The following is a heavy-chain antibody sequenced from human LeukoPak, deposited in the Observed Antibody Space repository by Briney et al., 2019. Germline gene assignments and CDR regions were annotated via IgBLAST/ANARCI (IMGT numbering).Heavy chain of an antibody. CDR3: ARWGVPSFDF. J-gene: IGHJ4*02. Sequence: PSETLSLTCTVSRGFITGHSWGWVRQPPGKGLEWIGHIHYSGTTSYNPSLKSRVTITSDTSNDQFSLKLSSVTAADTAMYYCARWGVPSFDFWGRGTLVTVSS. D-gene: IGHD3-16*01. CDR1: RGFITGHS. CDR2: IHYSGTT. V-gene: IGHV4-59*11.